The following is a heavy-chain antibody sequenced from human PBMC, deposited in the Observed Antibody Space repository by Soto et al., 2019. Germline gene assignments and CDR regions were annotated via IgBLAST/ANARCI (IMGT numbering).Heavy chain of an antibody. V-gene: IGHV3-23*01. D-gene: IGHD6-13*01. J-gene: IGHJ4*02. CDR1: GFTFSTYA. CDR3: AKRGWAGSSWPDY. CDR2: ISGSGANT. Sequence: EVQLLESGGGLVQPGGSLRLSCAASGFTFSTYAMNWVRQAPGKGLEWVSAISGSGANTYYADSVKGRFTISRDNAKNTVYLQMNTLRAEDMALYYCAKRGWAGSSWPDYWGQGTLVTVSS.